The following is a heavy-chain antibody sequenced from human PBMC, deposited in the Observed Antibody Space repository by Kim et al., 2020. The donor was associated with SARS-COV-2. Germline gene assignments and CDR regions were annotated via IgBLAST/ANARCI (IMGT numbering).Heavy chain of an antibody. CDR2: INHSGST. J-gene: IGHJ3*02. Sequence: SETLSLTCAVYGGSFSGYYWSWIRQPPGKGLEWIGEINHSGSTNYNPSLKSRGTITVDTSKNQFSLKLSSVTAADTAVYYCARAPRWYPNKGGIKARKHDAFDIWGQGTMVTVSS. D-gene: IGHD2-15*01. CDR1: GGSFSGYY. CDR3: ARAPRWYPNKGGIKARKHDAFDI. V-gene: IGHV4-34*01.